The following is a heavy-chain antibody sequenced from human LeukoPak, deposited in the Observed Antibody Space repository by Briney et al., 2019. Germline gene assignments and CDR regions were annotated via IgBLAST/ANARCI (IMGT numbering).Heavy chain of an antibody. CDR2: INHSGST. CDR3: ARGGSSSWYFWNWFDP. CDR1: GGSFSGYY. J-gene: IGHJ5*02. Sequence: SETLSLTCALYGGSFSGYYWSWIRQPPGKGREWIGEINHSGSTNYNPSLKRRATISVATSKNQFSLKLSSVTAADTAVYYCARGGSSSWYFWNWFDPWGQGTLVTVSS. V-gene: IGHV4-34*01. D-gene: IGHD6-13*01.